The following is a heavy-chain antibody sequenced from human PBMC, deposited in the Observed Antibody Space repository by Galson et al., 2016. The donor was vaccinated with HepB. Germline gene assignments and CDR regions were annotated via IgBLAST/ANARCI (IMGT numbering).Heavy chain of an antibody. CDR2: INPVNGYT. D-gene: IGHD4-11*01. CDR1: GYTFSQYS. CDR3: SRAKIVTSLFDN. J-gene: IGHJ4*02. Sequence: SVKVSCKASGYTFSQYSMHWVRQAPGQRLEWMGWINPVNGYTQYSQNFQGRITITRDTSTSTVYMDLRSLTSEDTAFYYCSRAKIVTSLFDNWGQGTLVTVSS. V-gene: IGHV1-3*01.